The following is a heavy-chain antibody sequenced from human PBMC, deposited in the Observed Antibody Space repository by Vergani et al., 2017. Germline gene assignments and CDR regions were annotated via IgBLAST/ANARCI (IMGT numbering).Heavy chain of an antibody. V-gene: IGHV4-39*07. CDR2: IFTTGST. CDR3: ATYTVVTPGWYFDY. J-gene: IGHJ4*02. CDR1: GDSIISRSYY. D-gene: IGHD4-23*01. Sequence: QMQLQESGPGLVKASETLSLTCTVSGDSIISRSYYWGWIRQPPGKGLEWIGSIFTTGSTNYNPSLKSRVTISVDTSKNQFSLKLSSVTAADTAVYYCATYTVVTPGWYFDYWGQGTLVTVSS.